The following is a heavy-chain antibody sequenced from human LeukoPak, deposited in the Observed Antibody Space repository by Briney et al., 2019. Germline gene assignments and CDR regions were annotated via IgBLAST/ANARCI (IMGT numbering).Heavy chain of an antibody. CDR1: GGSISSGSYY. CDR3: ARERTDTSMDY. CDR2: IYTSGST. V-gene: IGHV4-61*02. Sequence: KTSETLSLTCTVSGGSISSGSYYWTWIRQPAGKGLEWIGRIYTSGSTNHNPSLKSRVTISLDTSKNQFSLKLISVTAADTAVYFCARERTDTSMDYWGQGTLVIVSS. J-gene: IGHJ4*02. D-gene: IGHD5-18*01.